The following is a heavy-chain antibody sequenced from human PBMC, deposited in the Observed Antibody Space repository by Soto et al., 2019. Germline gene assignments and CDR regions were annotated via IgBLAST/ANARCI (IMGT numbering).Heavy chain of an antibody. D-gene: IGHD3-22*01. Sequence: SETLSLTCTVSGGSVSSGSYYWSWMRQPPGKGLEWIGYIYYSGSTNNNPSLKSRVTISVDTSKNQFSLKLSSVTAAGTAVYYCARDKSRLYYYDSSGYYGNWFDPWGQGTLVTVSS. CDR3: ARDKSRLYYYDSSGYYGNWFDP. V-gene: IGHV4-61*01. J-gene: IGHJ5*02. CDR1: GGSVSSGSYY. CDR2: IYYSGST.